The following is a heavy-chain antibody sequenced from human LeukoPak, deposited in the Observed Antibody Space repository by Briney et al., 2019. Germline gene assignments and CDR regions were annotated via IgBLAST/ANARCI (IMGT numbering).Heavy chain of an antibody. Sequence: GGSLRLSCAASGFTFSNAWMSWVRQAPGKGLEWVSVIYGGGSTYYADSVKGRFTISRHNSKNTLYLQMNSLRAEDTAVYYCARLTRYCSSTSCYLRDYYYYGMDVWGQGTTVTVSS. CDR1: GFTFSNAW. CDR2: IYGGGST. D-gene: IGHD2-2*01. CDR3: ARLTRYCSSTSCYLRDYYYYGMDV. J-gene: IGHJ6*02. V-gene: IGHV3-53*04.